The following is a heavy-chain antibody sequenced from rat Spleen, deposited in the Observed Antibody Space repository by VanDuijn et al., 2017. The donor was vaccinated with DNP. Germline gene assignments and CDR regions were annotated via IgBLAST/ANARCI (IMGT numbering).Heavy chain of an antibody. D-gene: IGHD1-4*01. CDR1: GHSITDSYR. CDR3: ARSTDCGCNWDY. J-gene: IGHJ2*01. V-gene: IGHV3-3*01. CDR2: INSAGNT. Sequence: EVQLQESGPGLVKPSQSLSLTCSVTGHSITDSYRWNWIRKFPGNKLQWMGYINSAGNTRYNPSLKSRISITRDTSKNQFFLQVNSITTEDTATYYCARSTDCGCNWDYWGQGVMVPVSS.